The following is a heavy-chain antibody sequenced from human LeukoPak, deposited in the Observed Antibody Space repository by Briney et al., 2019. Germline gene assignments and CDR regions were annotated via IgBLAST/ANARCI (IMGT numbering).Heavy chain of an antibody. Sequence: SVKVSCKASGGTFSITTINWVRQAPGQGLEWMGGITPIFRTPNYAQKFQGRVTITADESTSTAYMELSSLRSEDTAVYYCARVGDCSSTSCHYYYYGMDVWGQGTTVTVSS. CDR2: ITPIFRTP. CDR1: GGTFSITT. V-gene: IGHV1-69*13. D-gene: IGHD2-2*01. CDR3: ARVGDCSSTSCHYYYYGMDV. J-gene: IGHJ6*02.